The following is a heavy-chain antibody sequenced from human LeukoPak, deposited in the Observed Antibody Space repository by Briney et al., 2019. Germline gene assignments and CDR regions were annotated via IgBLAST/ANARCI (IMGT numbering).Heavy chain of an antibody. CDR2: ISAYNGNT. D-gene: IGHD3-10*01. CDR1: GYTFTSYG. J-gene: IGHJ6*02. V-gene: IGHV1-18*01. Sequence: ASVKVSCKASGYTFTSYGISWVRQAPGQGLEWMGWISAYNGNTNYAQKLQGRVTMTTDTSTSTAYMELRSLRSDDTAVYYCARDLGADYYGSVSYYNYYGMDVWGQGTTVTVSS. CDR3: ARDLGADYYGSVSYYNYYGMDV.